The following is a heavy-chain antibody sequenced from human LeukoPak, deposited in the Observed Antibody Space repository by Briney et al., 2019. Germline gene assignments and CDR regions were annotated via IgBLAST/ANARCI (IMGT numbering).Heavy chain of an antibody. CDR3: AREVLRFLEWLPDI. Sequence: SETLSLTCTVSGGSISSGSYYWSWIRQPAGKGLEWIGRSYTSGSTNYNPSLKSRVTISVDTSKNQFSLKLSSVTAADTAVYYCAREVLRFLEWLPDIWGQGTMVTVSS. CDR1: GGSISSGSYY. J-gene: IGHJ3*02. V-gene: IGHV4-61*02. CDR2: SYTSGST. D-gene: IGHD3-3*01.